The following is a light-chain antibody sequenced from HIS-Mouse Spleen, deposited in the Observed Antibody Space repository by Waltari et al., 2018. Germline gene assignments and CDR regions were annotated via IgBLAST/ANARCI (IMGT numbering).Light chain of an antibody. CDR1: QSISSW. CDR2: KAS. V-gene: IGKV1-5*03. CDR3: QQYNSYSKLT. Sequence: DIQMTQSPSTLSASVGDRVTITCRASQSISSWLAWYKQKPGKAPKLLIYKASSLESGVPSRLSGSGSGTEFTLTISSLQPDDFATYYCQQYNSYSKLTFGGGTKVEIK. J-gene: IGKJ4*01.